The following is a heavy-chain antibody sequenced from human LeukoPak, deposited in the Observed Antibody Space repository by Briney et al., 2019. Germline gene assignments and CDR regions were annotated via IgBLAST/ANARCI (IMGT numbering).Heavy chain of an antibody. CDR2: VASDGST. V-gene: IGHV3-53*01. D-gene: IGHD5-12*01. CDR3: AKATVGGYED. J-gene: IGHJ4*02. Sequence: PGGSLRLSCAASGITVSSNYMSWVRQAPGKGLECVSVVASDGSTKYAGSVKGRFAISRDNSKNTLYLQMNSLRAEDTGVYYCAKATVGGYEDWGQGTLVTVSS. CDR1: GITVSSNY.